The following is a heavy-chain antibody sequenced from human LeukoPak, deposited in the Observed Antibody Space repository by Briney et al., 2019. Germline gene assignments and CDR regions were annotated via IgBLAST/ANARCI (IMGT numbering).Heavy chain of an antibody. CDR1: GGSISSYY. Sequence: SETLSLTCTVSGGSISSYYWSWIRQPPGKGLEWIGYIYYSGSTNYNPSLKSRVTISVDTSKNQFSLKLSSVTAADTAVYYCARFGEGYCSGGSCYGDYYYYMDVWGKGTTVTVSS. CDR3: ARFGEGYCSGGSCYGDYYYYMDV. V-gene: IGHV4-59*01. D-gene: IGHD2-15*01. CDR2: IYYSGST. J-gene: IGHJ6*03.